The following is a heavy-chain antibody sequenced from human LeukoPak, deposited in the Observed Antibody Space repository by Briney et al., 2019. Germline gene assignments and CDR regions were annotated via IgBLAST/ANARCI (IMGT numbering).Heavy chain of an antibody. J-gene: IGHJ6*01. CDR2: ISISISYI. Sequence: PGGSLRLSCAASGFPLSSHSVKSVRRAPGRGLGWVPSISISISYIYYGDSVEERLTISRDNAENSMYLQMNRLRAEDTAVYYCAIDLLSVGILTGAVWGQGTTVTVSS. D-gene: IGHD3-9*01. V-gene: IGHV3-21*01. CDR1: GFPLSSHS. CDR3: AIDLLSVGILTGAV.